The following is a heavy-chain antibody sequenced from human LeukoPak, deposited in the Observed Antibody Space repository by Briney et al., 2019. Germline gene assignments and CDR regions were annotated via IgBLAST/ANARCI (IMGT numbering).Heavy chain of an antibody. J-gene: IGHJ6*03. D-gene: IGHD3-10*01. Sequence: GGSLTLSCAASGLTLTGNYRSWIRQAPGKGLEWVAVIYRGGSTYYADSVKGRFTISRDNSKNTLYLQMNSLRAEDTAVYYCASGSGSYRTPYYYMDVWGTGTTVTVSS. CDR3: ASGSGSYRTPYYYMDV. CDR1: GLTLTGNY. CDR2: IYRGGST. V-gene: IGHV3-53*01.